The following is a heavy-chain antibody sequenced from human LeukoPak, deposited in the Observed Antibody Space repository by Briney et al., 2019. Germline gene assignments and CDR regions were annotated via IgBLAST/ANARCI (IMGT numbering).Heavy chain of an antibody. CDR1: GYTLTQLS. CDR2: FDPEDGET. J-gene: IGHJ5*02. Sequence: SVKVSCKVSGYTLTQLSMHWVRQAPGKGLEWMGGFDPEDGETIYAQKFQGRVTMTEDTSTDTAYMELSSLRSEDTAVYYCATRFPMVVAAIARNNWFDPWGQGTLVTVSS. CDR3: ATRFPMVVAAIARNNWFDP. V-gene: IGHV1-24*01. D-gene: IGHD2-15*01.